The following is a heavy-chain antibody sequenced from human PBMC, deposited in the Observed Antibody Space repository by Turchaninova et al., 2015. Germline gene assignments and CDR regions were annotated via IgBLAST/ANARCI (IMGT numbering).Heavy chain of an antibody. V-gene: IGHV5-51*01. CDR1: GYSCTTDW. Sequence: EVQLVQSGAEVKKSGASLKFSCKGSGYSCTTDWIGWVRQMPGKGLELMGVIYPGDSDTRYSPSFQGQVIISADKSISTAYLQWSSLKASDTAMYYCARRADSSDYYIYWGQGTLVTVSS. CDR3: ARRADSSDYYIY. D-gene: IGHD3-22*01. J-gene: IGHJ4*02. CDR2: IYPGDSDT.